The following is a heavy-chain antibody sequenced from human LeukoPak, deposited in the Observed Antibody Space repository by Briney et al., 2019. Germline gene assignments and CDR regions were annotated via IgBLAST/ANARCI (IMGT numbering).Heavy chain of an antibody. Sequence: GGSLRLSCAAYGFIFSGYSMNWVRQAPGKGLEWVSYISTTGSTIYYADSVKGRFTISRDNAKNSLYLQMNSLRDEDTAVSYCARDRSSSGYYPFDYWGQGTLVTVSS. J-gene: IGHJ4*02. CDR3: ARDRSSSGYYPFDY. CDR2: ISTTGSTI. V-gene: IGHV3-48*02. CDR1: GFIFSGYS. D-gene: IGHD3-22*01.